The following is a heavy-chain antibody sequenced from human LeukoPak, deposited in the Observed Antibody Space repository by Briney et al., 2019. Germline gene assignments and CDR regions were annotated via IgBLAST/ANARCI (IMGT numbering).Heavy chain of an antibody. D-gene: IGHD1-1*01. CDR3: ARGFLRWNRNYYYYMDV. CDR1: GGSISSYY. J-gene: IGHJ6*03. V-gene: IGHV4-59*08. CDR2: IYYSGST. Sequence: SETLSLTCTVSGGSISSYYWSWIRQPPGKGLEWIGYIYYSGSTNYNPSLKSRVTISVDTSKTQFSLKLSSVTAADTAVYYCARGFLRWNRNYYYYMDVWGKGTTVTVSS.